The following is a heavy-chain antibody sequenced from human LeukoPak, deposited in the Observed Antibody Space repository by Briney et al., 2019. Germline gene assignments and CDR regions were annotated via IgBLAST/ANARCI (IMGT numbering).Heavy chain of an antibody. CDR2: IYYSGST. Sequence: SETLSLTCTVSGGSNSSYYWSWIRQPPGKGLEWIGYIYYSGSTNYNPSLKSRVTISVDMSKNQFSLKLSSVTAADTAVYYCAREGDSSGYTYWGQGTLVTVSS. J-gene: IGHJ4*02. CDR3: AREGDSSGYTY. D-gene: IGHD3-22*01. V-gene: IGHV4-59*01. CDR1: GGSNSSYY.